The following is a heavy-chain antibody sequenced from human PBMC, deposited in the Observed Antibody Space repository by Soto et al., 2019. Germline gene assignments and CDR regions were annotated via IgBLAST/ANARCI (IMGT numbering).Heavy chain of an antibody. D-gene: IGHD2-15*01. V-gene: IGHV1-69*13. Sequence: SVKVSCKASGGTFSSYAISWVRQAPGQGLEWMGEIIPIFGTANYAQKFQGRVTITADESTSTAYMELRSLRSDDTAVYYCARDNLDIVVVVAATPGNWFDPWGQGTLVTVSS. J-gene: IGHJ5*02. CDR3: ARDNLDIVVVVAATPGNWFDP. CDR1: GGTFSSYA. CDR2: IIPIFGTA.